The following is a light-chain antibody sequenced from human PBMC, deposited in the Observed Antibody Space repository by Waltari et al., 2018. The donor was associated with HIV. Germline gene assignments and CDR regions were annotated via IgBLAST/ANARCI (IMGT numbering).Light chain of an antibody. V-gene: IGLV7-43*01. CDR2: STN. Sequence: QTVVTQEPSLPVSPGGTVPLTCASITGALTSTYSPIRFQYKPGQVPRVLFYSTNIKYSWTPARCSASLLGGKAALTLSGVQPEDEGDYYCLLNFGGPWVFGGGTKLTVL. CDR3: LLNFGGPWV. J-gene: IGLJ3*02. CDR1: TGALTSTYS.